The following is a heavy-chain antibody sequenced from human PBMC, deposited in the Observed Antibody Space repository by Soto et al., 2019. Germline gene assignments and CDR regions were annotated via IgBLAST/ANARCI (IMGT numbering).Heavy chain of an antibody. D-gene: IGHD5-12*01. CDR1: GFTFDDYA. J-gene: IGHJ3*02. Sequence: GGSLRLSCAASGFTFDDYAMHWVRQAPGKGLEWVSGISWNSGSIGYADSVKGRFTISRDNAKNSLYLQMNSLRAEDTALYYCAKAMGPEYSGYDLNAFDIWGQGTMVTVSS. V-gene: IGHV3-9*01. CDR2: ISWNSGSI. CDR3: AKAMGPEYSGYDLNAFDI.